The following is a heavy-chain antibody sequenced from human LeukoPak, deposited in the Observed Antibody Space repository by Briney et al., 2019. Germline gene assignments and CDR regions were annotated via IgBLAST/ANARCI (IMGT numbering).Heavy chain of an antibody. V-gene: IGHV4-59*01. Sequence: SETLSLTCTVSGGSISSYYWSWIRQPPGKGLEWIGYIYYSGSTNYNPSLKSRVTISVDTSKNQFSLKLSSVTAADTAVYYCAREGDYYDSSGYSPTFDYWGQGTLVTVSS. CDR3: AREGDYYDSSGYSPTFDY. CDR2: IYYSGST. J-gene: IGHJ4*02. D-gene: IGHD3-22*01. CDR1: GGSISSYY.